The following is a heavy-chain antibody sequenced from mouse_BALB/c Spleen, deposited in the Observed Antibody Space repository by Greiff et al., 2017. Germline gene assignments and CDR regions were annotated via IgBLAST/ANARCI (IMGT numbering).Heavy chain of an antibody. V-gene: IGHV1S81*02. CDR3: TRSTMITTAFAY. D-gene: IGHD2-4*01. Sequence: QVQLQQSGAELVKPGASVKLSCKASGYTFTSYYMYWVKQRPGQGLEWIGEINPSNGGTNFNEKFKSKATLTVDKSSSTAYMQLSSLTSEDSAVYYCTRSTMITTAFAYWGQGTLVTVSA. CDR1: GYTFTSYY. J-gene: IGHJ3*01. CDR2: INPSNGGT.